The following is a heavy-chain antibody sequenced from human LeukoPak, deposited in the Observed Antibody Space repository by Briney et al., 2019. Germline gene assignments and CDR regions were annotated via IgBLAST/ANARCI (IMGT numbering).Heavy chain of an antibody. CDR1: GFTFGSSW. V-gene: IGHV3-74*01. CDR2: ISGNGTNT. J-gene: IGHJ6*02. Sequence: GGSLRLSCAASGFTFGSSWMLWVRQAPGKGLEWVSRISGNGTNTRYADSVKGRFTVSRDNAKNTLFLQMNRLRADDTAIYYCAKEMLRGYYYYGMDVWGQGTTVTVSS. CDR3: AKEMLRGYYYYGMDV. D-gene: IGHD3-10*01.